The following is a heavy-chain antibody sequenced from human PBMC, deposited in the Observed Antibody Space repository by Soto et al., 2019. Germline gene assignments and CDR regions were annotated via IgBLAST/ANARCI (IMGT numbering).Heavy chain of an antibody. Sequence: ASVKVSCKASGYTFTSYDINWVRQATGQGLEWMGWMNPNSGNTGYAQKFQGRVTMTRNTSISTAYMELSSLRSEDTAVYYCAASSTNHYYYYGMDVWGQGTTVTASS. V-gene: IGHV1-8*01. CDR2: MNPNSGNT. CDR3: AASSTNHYYYYGMDV. J-gene: IGHJ6*02. CDR1: GYTFTSYD. D-gene: IGHD2-2*01.